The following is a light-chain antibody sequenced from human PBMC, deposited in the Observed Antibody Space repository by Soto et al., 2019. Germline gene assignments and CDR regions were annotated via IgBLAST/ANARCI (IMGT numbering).Light chain of an antibody. J-gene: IGKJ3*01. CDR1: QSVTGRY. CDR3: QQYGSSIT. V-gene: IGKV3-20*01. CDR2: GAS. Sequence: ELVLTQSPGTLSLSPGERATLSCRASQSVTGRYLAWYQQRPGQPPRLLISGASSRATGISDRFSGSGSGTDFTLTITRLEPEDFAVYYCQQYGSSITFGPGTKVDI.